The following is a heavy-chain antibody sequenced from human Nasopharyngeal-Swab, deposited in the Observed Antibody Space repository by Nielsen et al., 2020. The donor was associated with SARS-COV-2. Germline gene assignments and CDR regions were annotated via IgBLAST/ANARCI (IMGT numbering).Heavy chain of an antibody. V-gene: IGHV3-53*01. CDR1: GFTVSSNY. Sequence: GEPLKISCAASGFTVSSNYMSWVRQAPGKGLEWVSVIYSGGSTYYADSVKGRFTISRDNSKNTLYLQMNSLRAEDTAVYYCARDLYRQQWPLYNYYGMDVWGQGTTVTVSS. CDR3: ARDLYRQQWPLYNYYGMDV. J-gene: IGHJ6*02. D-gene: IGHD6-19*01. CDR2: IYSGGST.